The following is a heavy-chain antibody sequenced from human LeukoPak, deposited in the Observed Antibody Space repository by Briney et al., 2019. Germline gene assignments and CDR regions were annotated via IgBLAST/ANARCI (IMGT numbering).Heavy chain of an antibody. V-gene: IGHV3-7*03. J-gene: IGHJ4*02. D-gene: IGHD2-15*01. CDR3: ARDGVVGPFDY. CDR2: IKQDGSEK. CDR1: GFTFSSYW. Sequence: TGGSLRLSCAASGFTFSSYWMSWVRQAPGKGLEWVANIKQDGSEKYYVDSVKGRFTIPRDNAKNSLYLQMNSLRAEDTAVYYCARDGVVGPFDYWGQGTLVTVSS.